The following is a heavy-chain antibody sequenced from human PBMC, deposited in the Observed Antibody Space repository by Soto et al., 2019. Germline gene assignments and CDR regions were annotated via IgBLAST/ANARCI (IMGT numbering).Heavy chain of an antibody. CDR2: IYYTGRT. D-gene: IGHD3-16*02. V-gene: IGHV4-59*01. CDR3: ARMRGLGEISPYFDS. Sequence: QVQLQESGPGLVKPSETLSLTCSVSGGSIRDYQWNWIRQPPGKGLEWIGYIYYTGRTNYNHSLKSRVTISLDTSTKQFSLRLRSVTAADTAVYYCARMRGLGEISPYFDSWGQGTLVTVSS. CDR1: GGSIRDYQ. J-gene: IGHJ4*02.